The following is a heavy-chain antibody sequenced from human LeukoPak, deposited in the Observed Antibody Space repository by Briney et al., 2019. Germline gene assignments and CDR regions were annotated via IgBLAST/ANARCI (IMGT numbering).Heavy chain of an antibody. V-gene: IGHV4-31*03. Sequence: SQTLSLTCTVSGGSISSGSYYWSWIRQHPGKGLEWIGYIYYSGSTYYNPSLKSRVTISVDTSKNQFSLKLSSVTAADTAVYYCARDRVVGHSSWPYGMDVWGQGTTVTVSS. CDR2: IYYSGST. D-gene: IGHD6-13*01. J-gene: IGHJ6*02. CDR3: ARDRVVGHSSWPYGMDV. CDR1: GGSISSGSYY.